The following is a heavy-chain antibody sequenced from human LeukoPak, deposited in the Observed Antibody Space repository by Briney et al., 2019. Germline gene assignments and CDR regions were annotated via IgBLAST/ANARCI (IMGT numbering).Heavy chain of an antibody. CDR3: ARVGNVRYCSGGSCYFPYYYMDV. J-gene: IGHJ6*03. CDR2: IKQDGSEK. D-gene: IGHD2-15*01. V-gene: IGHV3-7*01. CDR1: GFIFSSYW. Sequence: GGSLRLSCAASGFIFSSYWMSWVRQVPGKGLEWVASIKQDGSEKYYVDSVKGRFTISRDNAKNSPYLQMNSLRAEDTAVYYCARVGNVRYCSGGSCYFPYYYMDVWGKGTTVTISS.